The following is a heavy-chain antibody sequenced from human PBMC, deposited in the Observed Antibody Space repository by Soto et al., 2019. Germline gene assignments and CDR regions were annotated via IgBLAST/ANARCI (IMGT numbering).Heavy chain of an antibody. CDR3: ARNYDSTAGGAFDI. CDR2: ISWNSGSI. D-gene: IGHD3-22*01. J-gene: IGHJ3*02. V-gene: IGHV3-9*01. CDR1: GFTFDDYA. Sequence: GGSLRLSCAASGFTFDDYAMHWVRQAPGKGLEWVSGISWNSGSIGYADSVKGRFTISRDNSKNTLYLQMNSLRAEDTAVYYCARNYDSTAGGAFDIWGQGTMVTVSS.